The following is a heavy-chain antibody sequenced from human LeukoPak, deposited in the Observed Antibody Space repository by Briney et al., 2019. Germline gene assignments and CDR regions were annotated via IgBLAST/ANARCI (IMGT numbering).Heavy chain of an antibody. D-gene: IGHD6-13*01. V-gene: IGHV4-59*01. CDR1: GGSISTYY. CDR3: ARGVRYSSSWYGDAFDI. J-gene: IGHJ3*02. Sequence: SETLSLTCTVSGGSISTYYWSWIRQSPGKGPEWIGYVTNSGTTNYNPSLKSRVTISVDTSKNQFSLKLSSVTAADTAVYYCARGVRYSSSWYGDAFDIWGQGTMVTVSS. CDR2: VTNSGTT.